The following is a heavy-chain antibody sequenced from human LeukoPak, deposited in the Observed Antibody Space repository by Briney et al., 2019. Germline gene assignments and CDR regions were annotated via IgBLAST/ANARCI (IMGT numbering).Heavy chain of an antibody. CDR2: ISSSSSYI. CDR3: AGLGMTTVTTWNY. J-gene: IGHJ4*02. V-gene: IGHV3-21*01. D-gene: IGHD4-17*01. Sequence: GGSLRLSCAASGFTFSSYSMNWFRQAPGRGLEWVSSISSSSSYIYYADSVKGRFTISRDNAKNSLYLQMNSLRVEDTAVYYCAGLGMTTVTTWNYWGQGTLVTVSS. CDR1: GFTFSSYS.